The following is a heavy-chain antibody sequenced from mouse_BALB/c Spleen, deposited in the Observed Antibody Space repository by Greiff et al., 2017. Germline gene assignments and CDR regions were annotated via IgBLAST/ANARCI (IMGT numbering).Heavy chain of an antibody. CDR1: GFTFSSFG. CDR2: ISSGSSTI. V-gene: IGHV5-17*02. D-gene: IGHD1-1*01. Sequence: EVMLVESGGGLVQPGGSRKLSCAASGFTFSSFGMHWVRQAPEKGLEWVAYISSGSSTIYYADTVKGRFTISRDNPKNTLFLQMTSLRSEDTAMYYCARFTTHEGAMDYWGQGTSVTVSS. J-gene: IGHJ4*01. CDR3: ARFTTHEGAMDY.